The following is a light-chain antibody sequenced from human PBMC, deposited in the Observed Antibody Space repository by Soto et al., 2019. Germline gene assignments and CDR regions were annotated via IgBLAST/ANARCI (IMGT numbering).Light chain of an antibody. CDR1: QSVSSRY. V-gene: IGKV3-20*01. CDR2: DVS. CDR3: HQYDNWPPLT. J-gene: IGKJ5*01. Sequence: EKVLTQSPGTLSLSPGERATLSCRASQSVSSRYLAWYQQKPGQAPRLLIYDVSSRATGIPDRFSGSGSGTEFTLTISSLQSEDFAVYYCHQYDNWPPLTFGQGTRLDIK.